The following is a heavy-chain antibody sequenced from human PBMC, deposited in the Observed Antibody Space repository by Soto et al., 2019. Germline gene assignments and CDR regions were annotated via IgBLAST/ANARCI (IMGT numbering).Heavy chain of an antibody. J-gene: IGHJ4*02. V-gene: IGHV4-59*01. CDR2: IYYSGST. CDR1: GGSISSYY. CDR3: ARSNHIVVVTASKAFDY. Sequence: QVQLQESGPGLVKPSETLSLTCTVSGGSISSYYWSWIRQPPGKGLEWIGYIYYSGSTNYNPSLKSRVTISVDTSKNQFSLQLSSVTAADTAVYYCARSNHIVVVTASKAFDYWGQGTLVTVSS. D-gene: IGHD2-21*02.